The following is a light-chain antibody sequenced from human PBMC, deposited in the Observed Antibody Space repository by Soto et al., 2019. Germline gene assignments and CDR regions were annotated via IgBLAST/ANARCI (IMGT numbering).Light chain of an antibody. Sequence: IVLTQTPDTLSVSPGERATLSCRASQNISNYLIWYQQKPGQAPRLLIYGTSIRATGIPDRFSGSGSGTDFTLTITRLEPEDFAVYYCQRFGTSPPWTFGQGTKVDIK. CDR3: QRFGTSPPWT. CDR2: GTS. CDR1: QNISNY. V-gene: IGKV3-20*01. J-gene: IGKJ1*01.